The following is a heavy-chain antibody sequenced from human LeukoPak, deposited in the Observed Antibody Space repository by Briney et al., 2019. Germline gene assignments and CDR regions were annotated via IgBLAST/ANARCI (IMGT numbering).Heavy chain of an antibody. CDR1: GGSISSGSYY. V-gene: IGHV4-61*02. J-gene: IGHJ5*02. D-gene: IGHD6-19*01. Sequence: SGTLSLTCTVSGGSISSGSYYWNWIRQPAGKGLEWIGRIYTSGNTNYNPSLKSRVTISVDTSKNQFSLKLSSVTAADTAVYYCARGGRVAGTGGWFDPWGQGTLVTVSS. CDR3: ARGGRVAGTGGWFDP. CDR2: IYTSGNT.